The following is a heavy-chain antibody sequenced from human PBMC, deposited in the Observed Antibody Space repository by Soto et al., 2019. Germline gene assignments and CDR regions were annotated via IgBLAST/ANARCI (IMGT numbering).Heavy chain of an antibody. CDR1: GFTFSSYA. D-gene: IGHD3-22*01. CDR2: ISGSGGST. CDR3: AKDKVYKYYYDSSDDYGMDV. J-gene: IGHJ6*02. Sequence: GGSLRLSCAASGFTFSSYAMSWVRQAPGKGLEWVSAISGSGGSTYYADSVKGRFTISRDNSKNTLYLQMNSLRAEDTAVYYCAKDKVYKYYYDSSDDYGMDVWGQGTTVTVSS. V-gene: IGHV3-23*01.